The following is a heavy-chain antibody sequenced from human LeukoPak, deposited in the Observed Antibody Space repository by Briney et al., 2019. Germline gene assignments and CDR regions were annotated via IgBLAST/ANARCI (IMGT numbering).Heavy chain of an antibody. V-gene: IGHV4-4*07. Sequence: PSETLSLTCTVSGTSIYSYHWGWIRQPAGKGLEWIGRIYSSGNTNYNPSLKSRVTMSVDTSENQFSLKLSSVTAADTAVYYCASSPLQSTYYDFWSGYSRGYYFDYWGQGTLVTVSS. J-gene: IGHJ4*02. CDR1: GTSIYSYH. CDR3: ASSPLQSTYYDFWSGYSRGYYFDY. CDR2: IYSSGNT. D-gene: IGHD3-3*01.